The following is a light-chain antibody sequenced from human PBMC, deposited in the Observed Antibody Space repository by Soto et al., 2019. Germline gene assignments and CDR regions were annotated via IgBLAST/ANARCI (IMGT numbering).Light chain of an antibody. CDR3: NSYTSSSTQV. CDR2: DVS. CDR1: SSDVGGYNY. Sequence: QSALTQPASVSGSPGQSITISCTGTSSDVGGYNYVSWYQQHPGKAPKLMIYDVSNRPSGVSNRFSGSKSGNTASLTISGIQAEDEADYYCNSYTSSSTQVFGTGTKSPS. J-gene: IGLJ1*01. V-gene: IGLV2-14*01.